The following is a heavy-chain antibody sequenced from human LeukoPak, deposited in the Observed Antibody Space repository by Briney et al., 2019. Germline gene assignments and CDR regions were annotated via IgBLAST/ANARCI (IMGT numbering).Heavy chain of an antibody. D-gene: IGHD4-11*01. CDR1: GFIFSHYG. CDR2: IWSDGTNT. CDR3: ARDAQRGFDYSNSLRY. V-gene: IGHV3-30*12. J-gene: IGHJ4*01. Sequence: GGSLRLSCAASGFIFSHYGMHWVRQAPGKGLEWVTVIWSDGTNTFYAGSVKGRFTISRDNAQNTVFLQMSSLRDEDTAMYYCARDAQRGFDYSNSLRYWGHGTLVTVSP.